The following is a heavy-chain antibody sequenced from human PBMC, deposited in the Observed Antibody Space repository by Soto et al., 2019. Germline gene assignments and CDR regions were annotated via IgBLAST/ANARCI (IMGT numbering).Heavy chain of an antibody. V-gene: IGHV4-4*02. CDR2: VYDEGTT. D-gene: IGHD5-12*01. Sequence: QVQLQESGPGLVKPSGTLSLTCAISGGSISGNYWSWVRQPPGKGPEWIGEVYDEGTTYYNPALNSRASISLDYPKNEFSLNLNSVTAADTAVDYCARNRGYSQGDWGPGTLVTVSS. J-gene: IGHJ4*02. CDR3: ARNRGYSQGD. CDR1: GGSISGNY.